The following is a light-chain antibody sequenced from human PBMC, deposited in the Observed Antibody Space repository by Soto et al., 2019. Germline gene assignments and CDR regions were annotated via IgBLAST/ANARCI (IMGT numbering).Light chain of an antibody. CDR2: GAS. J-gene: IGKJ1*01. CDR3: QRT. Sequence: EIVLTQSPGTLSLSPGERATLSCRASQSVSSSYLAWYQQKPGQAPRLLIYGASSRATGIPDRFSGSGSGTDFTLTISRLEPEDFAVYYCQRTFGQGTKVDIK. CDR1: QSVSSSY. V-gene: IGKV3-20*01.